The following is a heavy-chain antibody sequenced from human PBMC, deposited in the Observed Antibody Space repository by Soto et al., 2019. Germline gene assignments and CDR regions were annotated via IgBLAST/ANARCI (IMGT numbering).Heavy chain of an antibody. J-gene: IGHJ6*02. CDR2: IKQDGSEK. D-gene: IGHD3-3*01. CDR1: GFTFSSYA. CDR3: ARDRYSYYDFWSGSLPYYYYGMDV. Sequence: TGGSLRLSCAASGFTFSSYAMSWVRQAPGKGLEWVANIKQDGSEKYYVDSVRGRFTISRDNAKNSLYLQMNSLRAEDTAVYYCARDRYSYYDFWSGSLPYYYYGMDVWGQGTTVTVSS. V-gene: IGHV3-7*01.